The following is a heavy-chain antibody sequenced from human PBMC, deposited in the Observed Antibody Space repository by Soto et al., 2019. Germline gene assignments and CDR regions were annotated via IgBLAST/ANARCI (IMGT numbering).Heavy chain of an antibody. V-gene: IGHV3-48*02. CDR1: EFTFSSYI. Sequence: GGSLRLACAASEFTFSSYIMNWVRQPPEKGLEWISYISSSSSTIYYADSVRGRFTISRAKAKNSLYLQMNSLRDEDSAVYYGARDSRPSWHFDYWGQGRLVTVSS. J-gene: IGHJ4*02. D-gene: IGHD2-2*01. CDR2: ISSSSSTI. CDR3: ARDSRPSWHFDY.